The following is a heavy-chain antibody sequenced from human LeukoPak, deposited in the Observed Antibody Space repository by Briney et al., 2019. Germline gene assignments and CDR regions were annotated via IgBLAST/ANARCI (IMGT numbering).Heavy chain of an antibody. CDR2: ISSSGNTI. D-gene: IGHD4-17*01. J-gene: IGHJ6*03. V-gene: IGHV3-11*01. Sequence: PGGSLRLSCAVSGFTLSDYYMSWIRQAPGKGLEWVSYISSSGNTIYYADSVKGRFTISRDNARNSLYLQMNSLRAEDTAVYYCAKDLPYAYYMDVWGKGTTVTVSS. CDR1: GFTLSDYY. CDR3: AKDLPYAYYMDV.